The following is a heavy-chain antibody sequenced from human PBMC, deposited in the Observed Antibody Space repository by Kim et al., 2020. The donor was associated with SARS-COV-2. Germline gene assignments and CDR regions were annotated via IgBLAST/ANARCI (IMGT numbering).Heavy chain of an antibody. J-gene: IGHJ5*02. CDR1: GGSFSGYY. Sequence: SETLSLTCAVYGGSFSGYYWSWIRQPPGKGLEWIGEINHSGSPNYNPSLKSRVTISVDTSENQFSLKLSSVTAADTAVYYCARGPGYSSSWYGARIWFDTWGQGTLVTVPS. CDR3: ARGPGYSSSWYGARIWFDT. V-gene: IGHV4-34*01. D-gene: IGHD6-13*01. CDR2: INHSGSP.